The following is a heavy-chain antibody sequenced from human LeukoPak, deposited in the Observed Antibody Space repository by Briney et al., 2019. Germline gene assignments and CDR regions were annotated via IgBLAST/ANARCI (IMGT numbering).Heavy chain of an antibody. CDR1: GFTFSAYA. CDR2: IGSDNKP. Sequence: GGSLRLSCEASGFTFSAYAMTWVRQAPGKGLEWVSSIGSDNKPHYSESVKGRFAISRDNSKNTLYLQMNSLRAEDTAVYYCAKDKSTMVRGVYDYWGQGTLVTVSS. J-gene: IGHJ4*02. CDR3: AKDKSTMVRGVYDY. V-gene: IGHV3-23*01. D-gene: IGHD3-10*01.